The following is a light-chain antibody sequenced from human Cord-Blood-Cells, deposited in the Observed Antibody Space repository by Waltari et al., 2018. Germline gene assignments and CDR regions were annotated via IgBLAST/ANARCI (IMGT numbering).Light chain of an antibody. Sequence: SYVLTQPPSVSVAPGKTARITCGGKNIGRKSGQRYQPKPGQAHGLVIYYDSDRPSGIPERFSGSNSGNTATLTISRVEAGDEADYYCQVWDSSSDHVVFGGGTKLTVL. CDR2: YDS. V-gene: IGLV3-21*04. CDR3: QVWDSSSDHVV. CDR1: NIGRKS. J-gene: IGLJ2*01.